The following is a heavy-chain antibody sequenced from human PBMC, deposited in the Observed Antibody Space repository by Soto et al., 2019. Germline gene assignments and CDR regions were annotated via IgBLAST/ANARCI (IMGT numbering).Heavy chain of an antibody. V-gene: IGHV1-3*01. CDR2: INADDGDT. J-gene: IGHJ4*02. D-gene: IGHD6-19*01. Sequence: ASVKVSCKVSGYTLTELSIHWVRQAPGKRLEWMGWINADDGDTEYSQTFQARVTMSGDTSASTAYMELGSLTSEDTAVYYCARGATSGWPNDYWGQGTLVTVSS. CDR1: GYTLTELS. CDR3: ARGATSGWPNDY.